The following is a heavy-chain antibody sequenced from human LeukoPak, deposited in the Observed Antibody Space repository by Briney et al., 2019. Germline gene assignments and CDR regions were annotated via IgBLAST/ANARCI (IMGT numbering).Heavy chain of an antibody. Sequence: ASVKVSCKASGYTFTSYGISWVRRAPGQGLEWMGWISAYNGNTNYAQKFQGRVTMTRDTSISTAYMELSRLRSDDTAVYYCARAGTLTVTTLKYWGQGTLVTVSS. CDR2: ISAYNGNT. D-gene: IGHD4-17*01. CDR3: ARAGTLTVTTLKY. CDR1: GYTFTSYG. V-gene: IGHV1-18*01. J-gene: IGHJ4*02.